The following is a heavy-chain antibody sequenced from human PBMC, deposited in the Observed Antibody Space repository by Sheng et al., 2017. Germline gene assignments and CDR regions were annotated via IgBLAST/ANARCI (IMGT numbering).Heavy chain of an antibody. D-gene: IGHD1-26*01. V-gene: IGHV1-69*05. CDR1: GGTFSSYA. CDR2: IIPIFGTA. CDR3: ASKSPPALRSDAFDI. J-gene: IGHJ3*02. Sequence: QVQLVQSGAEVKKPGSSVKVSCKASGGTFSSYAISWVRQAPGQGLEWMGGIIPIFGTANYAQKFQGRVTITTDESTSTAYMELSSLRSEDTGVYYCASKSPPALRSDAFDIWGQGTMVTVSS.